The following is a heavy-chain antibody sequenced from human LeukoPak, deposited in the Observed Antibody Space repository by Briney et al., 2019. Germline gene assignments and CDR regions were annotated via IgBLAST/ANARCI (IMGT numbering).Heavy chain of an antibody. D-gene: IGHD2-2*02. CDR2: INHSGST. Sequence: SETLSLTCAVYGGSFSGYYWSWIRQPPGKGLEWIGEINHSGSTNYNSSLKSRVTISVDTSKNQFSLKLSSVTAADTAVYYCARGPRVVPAAISRFTNFDYWGQRTLVTVSS. CDR3: ARGPRVVPAAISRFTNFDY. V-gene: IGHV4-34*01. CDR1: GGSFSGYY. J-gene: IGHJ4*02.